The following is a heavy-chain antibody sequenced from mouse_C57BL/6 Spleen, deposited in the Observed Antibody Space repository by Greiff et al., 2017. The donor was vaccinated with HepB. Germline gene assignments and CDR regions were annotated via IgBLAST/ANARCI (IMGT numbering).Heavy chain of an antibody. CDR3: ARGGVTGYWYFDV. D-gene: IGHD2-2*01. Sequence: QVQLQQPGAELVMPGASVKLSCKASGYTFTSYWMHWVKQRPGQGLEWIGEIDPSDSYTNYNQKFKGKSTLTVDKSSSTAYMQLSSLTSEDSAVYYCARGGVTGYWYFDVWGTGTTVTVSS. J-gene: IGHJ1*03. CDR2: IDPSDSYT. CDR1: GYTFTSYW. V-gene: IGHV1-69*01.